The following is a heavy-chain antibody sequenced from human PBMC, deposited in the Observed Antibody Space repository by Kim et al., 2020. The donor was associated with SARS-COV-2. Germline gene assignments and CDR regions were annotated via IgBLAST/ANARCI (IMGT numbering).Heavy chain of an antibody. Sequence: GGSLRLSCAASGFTFSPNAMNWVRQAPGKGLEWVAGIGGDEKTYYADSVKGRFTISRDNSKNTLYLQMNSVRAEDTARCYCAKDLWGFSGNDYWGQGTLVSVST. CDR3: AKDLWGFSGNDY. J-gene: IGHJ4*02. CDR1: GFTFSPNA. D-gene: IGHD3-10*01. V-gene: IGHV3-23*01. CDR2: IGGDEKT.